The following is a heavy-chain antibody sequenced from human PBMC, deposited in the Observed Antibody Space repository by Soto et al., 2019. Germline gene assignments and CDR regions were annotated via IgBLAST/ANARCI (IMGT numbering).Heavy chain of an antibody. V-gene: IGHV4-39*02. D-gene: IGHD2-2*01. Sequence: QLKLQESGPGLVKPSETLSLTCSVSGGSISYNSYYWGWIRQPPGKGLEWVGGIFYTGTTYYSPSLKARVSIAVDTSKISFSLNLAPVTAADAAVYFCARLVVVAPVANAWGQGTLVTVSS. J-gene: IGHJ5*02. CDR1: GGSISYNSYY. CDR3: ARLVVVAPVANA. CDR2: IFYTGTT.